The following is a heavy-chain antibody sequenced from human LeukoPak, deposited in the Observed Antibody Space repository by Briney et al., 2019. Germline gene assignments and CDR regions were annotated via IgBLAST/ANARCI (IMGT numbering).Heavy chain of an antibody. CDR1: GFTFSSFS. V-gene: IGHV3-21*01. CDR3: ARESTSIPSI. D-gene: IGHD2-21*01. Sequence: GGSLRLSCAASGFTFSSFSMNWVRQAPGKGLEWVSSISSSSSYIYYADSVKGRFTISRDNAKNSLYLQMNSLRAEDTAVYYCARESTSIPSIWGQGTMVTVSS. CDR2: ISSSSSYI. J-gene: IGHJ3*02.